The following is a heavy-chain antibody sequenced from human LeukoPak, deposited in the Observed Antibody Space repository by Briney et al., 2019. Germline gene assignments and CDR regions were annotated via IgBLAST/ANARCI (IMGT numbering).Heavy chain of an antibody. CDR1: GFTFSTYT. J-gene: IGHJ4*02. D-gene: IGHD2-15*01. CDR3: ARDLTYHGLYCSGGSCYLDY. CDR2: ISSSSSYI. Sequence: GGSLRLSCAASGFTFSTYTMNWVRQAPGKGLEWVSSISSSSSYIYYVDSVKGRFTISRDNAKNSLYLQMNSLRAEDSAVYYCARDLTYHGLYCSGGSCYLDYWGQGTLVTVSS. V-gene: IGHV3-21*06.